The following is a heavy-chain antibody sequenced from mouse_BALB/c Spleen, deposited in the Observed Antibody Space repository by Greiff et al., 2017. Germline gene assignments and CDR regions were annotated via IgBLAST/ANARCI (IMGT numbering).Heavy chain of an antibody. J-gene: IGHJ4*01. CDR1: GFNIKDTY. Sequence: DVKLQESGAELVKPGASVKLSCTASGFNIKDTYMHWVKQRPEQGLEWIGRIDPANGNTKYDPKFQGKATITADTSSNTAYLQLSSLTSEDTAVYYCVYRYDDYAMDYWGQGTSVTVSS. CDR3: VYRYDDYAMDY. CDR2: IDPANGNT. V-gene: IGHV14-3*02. D-gene: IGHD2-14*01.